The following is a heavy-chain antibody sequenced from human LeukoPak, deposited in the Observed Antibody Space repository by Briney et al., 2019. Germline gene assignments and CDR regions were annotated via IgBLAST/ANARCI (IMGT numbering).Heavy chain of an antibody. CDR3: AKNYGDSNWFDP. D-gene: IGHD4-17*01. CDR1: GDSVSSNSAS. J-gene: IGHJ5*02. CDR2: TYYRSNSFN. V-gene: IGHV6-1*01. Sequence: SQTLSLTCAISGDSVSSNSASWNWIRQSPSRGLEWLGRTYYRSNSFNDFALSVKSRITINPDTSKNQFSLQLNSVTPEDTAVYYCAKNYGDSNWFDPWGQGTLVTVSS.